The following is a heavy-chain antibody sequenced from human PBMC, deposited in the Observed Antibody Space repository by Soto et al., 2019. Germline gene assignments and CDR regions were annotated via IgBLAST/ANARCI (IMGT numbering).Heavy chain of an antibody. CDR2: IYHSGSS. CDR3: ARAPGGSGRGYFDY. V-gene: IGHV4-4*02. CDR1: GGFISRSNW. J-gene: IGHJ4*02. D-gene: IGHD3-10*01. Sequence: QVQLQESGPGLVKTSGTLSLTCAVSGGFISRSNWWSWVRQHPGKGLEWIGEIYHSGSSNYNPSLKRRVTRPVDKSKNPFSLKLNSVTAADTAVYYCARAPGGSGRGYFDYWGQGALVTVSS.